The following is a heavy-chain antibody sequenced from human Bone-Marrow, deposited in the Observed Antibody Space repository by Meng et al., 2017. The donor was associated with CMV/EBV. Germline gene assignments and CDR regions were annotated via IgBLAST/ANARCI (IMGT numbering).Heavy chain of an antibody. CDR3: ARLVPYGMDV. J-gene: IGHJ6*02. Sequence: GESLKISCQVSTFIFSNSWIGWVRQMPGKGLEWMGIIYPGDSDTRYSPSFQGQVTISADKSISTAYLQWSSLKASDTAMYYCARLVPYGMDVWGQGTTVTVSS. CDR1: TFIFSNSW. CDR2: IYPGDSDT. V-gene: IGHV5-51*01.